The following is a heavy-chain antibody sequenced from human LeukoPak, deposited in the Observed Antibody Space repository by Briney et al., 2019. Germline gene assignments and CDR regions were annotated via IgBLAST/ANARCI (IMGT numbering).Heavy chain of an antibody. CDR2: VSGSGGST. J-gene: IGHJ5*02. CDR1: GFTFNNYA. CDR3: ARGYCSGGSCWNWFDP. V-gene: IGHV3-23*01. D-gene: IGHD2-15*01. Sequence: PGGSLRLSCAASGFTFNNYAMSWVRQAPGKGLGWVSVVSGSGGSTYYADSVKGRFTISRDNAKNSLYLQMNSLRAEDTAVYYCARGYCSGGSCWNWFDPWGQGTLVTVSS.